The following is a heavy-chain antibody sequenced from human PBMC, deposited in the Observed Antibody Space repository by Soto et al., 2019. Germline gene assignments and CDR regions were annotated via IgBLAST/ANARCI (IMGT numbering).Heavy chain of an antibody. J-gene: IGHJ6*03. CDR3: ARRARPDFYYMDV. Sequence: EVQLAESGGGLAQPGGSLRLSGGALGFTLRGYARVWAGQAQGKGLEYVSGISSNGVGTYYANSVQGRFTISRDNSKNTVYLQMGSLRPEDMAVYYCARRARPDFYYMDVWGKGTTVTVSS. CDR2: ISSNGVGT. D-gene: IGHD6-6*01. V-gene: IGHV3-64*01. CDR1: GFTLRGYA.